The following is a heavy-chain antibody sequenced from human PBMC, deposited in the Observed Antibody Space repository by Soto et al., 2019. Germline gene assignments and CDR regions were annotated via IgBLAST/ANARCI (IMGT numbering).Heavy chain of an antibody. D-gene: IGHD3-3*01. Sequence: QVQLQESGPGLVKPSQTLSLTCTVSGGSISSGGYYWSWIGQHPGKGLEWIGYIYYSGSTYYNPYLKSRVTISVDTSKNQFSLKLSSVTAADTAVYYCARILYDFWSGEGYWGQGTLVTVSS. CDR1: GGSISSGGYY. CDR2: IYYSGST. J-gene: IGHJ4*02. CDR3: ARILYDFWSGEGY. V-gene: IGHV4-31*03.